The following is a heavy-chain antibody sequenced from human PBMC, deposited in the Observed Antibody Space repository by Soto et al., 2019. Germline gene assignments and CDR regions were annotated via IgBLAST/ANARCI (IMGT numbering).Heavy chain of an antibody. CDR1: GCSISSSNW. D-gene: IGHD3-22*01. CDR2: IYHSGST. CDR3: ARSPDSSGYYPRRYYYGMDV. V-gene: IGHV4-4*02. Sequence: PSETLSLTCAVSGCSISSSNWWSWVRQPPGKGLEWIGEIYHSGSTNYNPSLKSRVTISVDKSKNQFSLKLSSVTAADTAVYYCARSPDSSGYYPRRYYYGMDVWGQGTTVTVS. J-gene: IGHJ6*02.